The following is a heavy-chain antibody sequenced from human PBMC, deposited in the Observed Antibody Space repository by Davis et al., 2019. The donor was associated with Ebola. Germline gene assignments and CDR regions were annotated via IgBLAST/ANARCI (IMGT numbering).Heavy chain of an antibody. CDR1: GYTFTSYY. V-gene: IGHV1-46*01. CDR3: ARDSVKDWYYDFWSGSTGFDP. Sequence: ASVKVSCKASGYTFTSYYMHWVRQAPGQGLEWMGIINPSGGSTSYAQKFQGRVTMTRDTSTSTVYMELSSLRSEDTAVYYCARDSVKDWYYDFWSGSTGFDPWGQGTLVTVSS. CDR2: INPSGGST. J-gene: IGHJ5*02. D-gene: IGHD3-3*01.